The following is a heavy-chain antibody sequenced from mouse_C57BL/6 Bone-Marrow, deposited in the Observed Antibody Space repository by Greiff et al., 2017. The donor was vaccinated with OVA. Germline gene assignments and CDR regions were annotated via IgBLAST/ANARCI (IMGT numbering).Heavy chain of an antibody. V-gene: IGHV2-6*03. CDR2: IWSDGST. Sequence: VKLVESGPGLVAPSQSLSITCTVSGFSLTSYGVHWVRQPPGKGLEWLVVIWSDGSTTYNSALKSRLSISKDNSKRQVFLKMNSLQTDDTAMYYCARPPPYYGSSRLYYFDYWGQGTTLTVSS. CDR3: ARPPPYYGSSRLYYFDY. CDR1: GFSLTSYG. D-gene: IGHD1-1*01. J-gene: IGHJ2*01.